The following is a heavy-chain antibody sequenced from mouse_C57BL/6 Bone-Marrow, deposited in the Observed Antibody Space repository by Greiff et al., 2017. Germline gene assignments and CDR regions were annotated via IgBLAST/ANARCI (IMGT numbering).Heavy chain of an antibody. CDR3: AREGGYAMDY. J-gene: IGHJ4*01. CDR1: GYTFTSYW. Sequence: QVQLQQPGAELVMPGASVKLSCKASGYTFTSYWMHWVKQRPGQGLEWIGEIDPSDSYTNYNQKLKGKSTLTVDKSSSTAYMQLSSLTSEDSAVYYWAREGGYAMDYWGQGTSVTFSS. V-gene: IGHV1-69*01. CDR2: IDPSDSYT.